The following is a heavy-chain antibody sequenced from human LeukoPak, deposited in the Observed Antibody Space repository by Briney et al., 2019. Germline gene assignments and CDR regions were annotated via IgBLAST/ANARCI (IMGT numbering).Heavy chain of an antibody. CDR1: GLIFGNFW. Sequence: GGSLRLSCAASGLIFGNFWMGWVRQAPGKGLEWVANIKQDGSEKYYVDSVKGRFTISRDNSKNTLYLQMNSLRAEDTAVYYCAKDFAAAALNWFDPWGQGTLVTVSS. CDR2: IKQDGSEK. V-gene: IGHV3-7*03. J-gene: IGHJ5*02. CDR3: AKDFAAAALNWFDP. D-gene: IGHD6-13*01.